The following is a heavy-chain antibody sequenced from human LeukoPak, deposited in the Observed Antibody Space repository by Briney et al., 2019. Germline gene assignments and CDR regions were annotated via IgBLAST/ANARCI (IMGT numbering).Heavy chain of an antibody. CDR3: ARGFYDYVWGSYRPNVFDY. CDR1: GYTFTSHD. V-gene: IGHV1-8*01. CDR2: MNPNSGNA. D-gene: IGHD3-16*02. J-gene: IGHJ4*02. Sequence: ASVKVSCKASGYTFTSHDINWVRQATGQGLEWMGWMNPNSGNAGYAQKFQGRVTMTTDTSTSTAYMELRSLRSDDTAVYYCARGFYDYVWGSYRPNVFDYWGQGTLVTVSS.